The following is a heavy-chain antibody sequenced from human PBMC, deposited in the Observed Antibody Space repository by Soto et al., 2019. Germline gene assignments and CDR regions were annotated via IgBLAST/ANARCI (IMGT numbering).Heavy chain of an antibody. Sequence: SETLSLTCTVSGGSISSGGYYWSWIRQHPGKGLEWIGYIYYSGSTYYNPSLESRVTISVDTSENQFSLILSSVTAADTAVYYCARGYCSGGSCYLPHWFDPWGQGTRVTVSS. CDR1: GGSISSGGYY. CDR3: ARGYCSGGSCYLPHWFDP. V-gene: IGHV4-31*03. CDR2: IYYSGST. D-gene: IGHD2-15*01. J-gene: IGHJ5*02.